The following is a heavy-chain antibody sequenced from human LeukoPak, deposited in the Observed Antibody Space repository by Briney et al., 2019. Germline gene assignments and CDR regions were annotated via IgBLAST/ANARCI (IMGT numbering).Heavy chain of an antibody. D-gene: IGHD3-22*01. CDR2: IYYSGNT. J-gene: IGHJ4*02. CDR1: GGSFSGYY. CDR3: ARAPHFFDTSGSRYYFDY. V-gene: IGHV4-34*01. Sequence: PSETLSLTCAVYGGSFSGYYWSWIRQPPGKGLEWIGSIYYSGNTYYSPSLMSRVTISVDTSKNQFSLILRSVTAADTAVYYCARAPHFFDTSGSRYYFDYWGQGALVTVSS.